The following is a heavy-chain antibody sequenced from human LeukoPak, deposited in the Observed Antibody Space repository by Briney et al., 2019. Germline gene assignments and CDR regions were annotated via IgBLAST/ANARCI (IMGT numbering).Heavy chain of an antibody. V-gene: IGHV3-21*01. J-gene: IGHJ4*02. CDR3: ARVVLRFLEWLPRGYFDY. Sequence: GGSLRLSCAASGFTFSSYSMNWVRQAPGKGLEWVSSISSSSSYIYYADSVKGRFTISRDNAKNSLYLQMNSLRAEDTAVYYCARVVLRFLEWLPRGYFDYWGQGTLVTVPS. CDR2: ISSSSSYI. CDR1: GFTFSSYS. D-gene: IGHD3-3*01.